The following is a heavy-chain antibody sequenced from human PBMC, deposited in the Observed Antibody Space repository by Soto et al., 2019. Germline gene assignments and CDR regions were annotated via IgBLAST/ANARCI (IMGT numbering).Heavy chain of an antibody. CDR1: GFTFSNAW. Sequence: EVQLVESGGGLVKPGGSLRVACAASGFTFSNAWMFWVRQAPGKGLEWVGRVKSKTDGGTTDYTTPAKDRLTISREDQKNTVYLEMGSLDIEDISFYYGRAGVGMVRSGALGYWGQGVLVSVSS. J-gene: IGHJ4*02. CDR3: RAGVGMVRSGALGY. CDR2: VKSKTDGGTT. V-gene: IGHV3-15*07. D-gene: IGHD3-10*01.